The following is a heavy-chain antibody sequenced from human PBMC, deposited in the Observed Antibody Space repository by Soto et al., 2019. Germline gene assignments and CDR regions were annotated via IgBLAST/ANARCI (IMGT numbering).Heavy chain of an antibody. CDR1: GFTFSSYA. J-gene: IGHJ5*02. CDR2: ISGSGGST. V-gene: IGHV3-23*01. D-gene: IGHD2-8*01. Sequence: GGSLRLSCAASGFTFSSYAMSWVRQAPGKGLEWVSAISGSGGSTYYADSVKGRFTISRDNSKNTLYLQMNSLRAEDTAVYYCAKDPYCTNGVCYKYNWFDPWGQGTLVTVSS. CDR3: AKDPYCTNGVCYKYNWFDP.